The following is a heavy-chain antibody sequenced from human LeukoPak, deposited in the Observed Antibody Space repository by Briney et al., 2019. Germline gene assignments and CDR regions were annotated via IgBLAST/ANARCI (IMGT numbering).Heavy chain of an antibody. CDR2: ITGSGPYI. V-gene: IGHV3-21*06. D-gene: IGHD3-16*01. J-gene: IGHJ4*02. Sequence: GGSLRLSYAASGFTFSTFAMHWVRLSPGKGLEWVSSITGSGPYILYADSVKRRFTISRDNTKNLLYLEMNSLRAEDTAMYYCVRDVGAVRGEVYFDYWGQGTLVTVSS. CDR1: GFTFSTFA. CDR3: VRDVGAVRGEVYFDY.